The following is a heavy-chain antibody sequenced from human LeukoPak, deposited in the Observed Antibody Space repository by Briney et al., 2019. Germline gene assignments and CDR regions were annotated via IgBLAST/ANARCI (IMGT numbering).Heavy chain of an antibody. CDR1: DGSISSSY. CDR2: ISYSGST. J-gene: IGHJ4*02. Sequence: SETLSLTCTVSDGSISSSYWSWIRQPPGKGLEWIGYISYSGSTNYNPSLKSRVTISVDTSKNQFSLKLSSVTAADTAVYFCARGFGSSWYYFDYWGQGTLVSVSS. D-gene: IGHD6-13*01. CDR3: ARGFGSSWYYFDY. V-gene: IGHV4-59*01.